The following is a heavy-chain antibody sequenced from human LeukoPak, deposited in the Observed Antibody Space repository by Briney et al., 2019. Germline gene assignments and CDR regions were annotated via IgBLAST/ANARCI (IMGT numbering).Heavy chain of an antibody. J-gene: IGHJ6*03. V-gene: IGHV1-18*01. CDR2: ITPKNGNA. D-gene: IGHD3-16*02. Sequence: ASVKVSRKASGYTFTSYGISWVRQAPGQGLEWMGWITPKNGNAKYAQKLQGRVTMTTDTSTNTAYMELRSLRSDDTAVYYCARVVSRPGYYYMAVWGKASTVTVSS. CDR3: ARVVSRPGYYYMAV. CDR1: GYTFTSYG.